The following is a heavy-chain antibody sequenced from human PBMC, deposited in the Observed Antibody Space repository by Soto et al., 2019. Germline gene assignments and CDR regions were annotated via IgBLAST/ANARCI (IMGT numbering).Heavy chain of an antibody. J-gene: IGHJ3*02. CDR2: ISYDGSNK. Sequence: GGSLRLSCAASGFTFSSYAMHWVRQAPGKGLEWVAVISYDGSNKYYADSVKGRFTISRDNSKNTLYLQMNSLRAEDTAVYYCSRAGCNSSGFDIWGQGTTVTV. D-gene: IGHD4-4*01. CDR3: SRAGCNSSGFDI. CDR1: GFTFSSYA. V-gene: IGHV3-30-3*01.